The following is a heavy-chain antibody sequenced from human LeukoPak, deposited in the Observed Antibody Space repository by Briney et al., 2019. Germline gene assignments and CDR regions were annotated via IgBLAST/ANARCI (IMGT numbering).Heavy chain of an antibody. D-gene: IGHD1-26*01. CDR3: ARAQWTIVGAPFAFDI. CDR1: GGSVSSHY. V-gene: IGHV4-59*02. Sequence: PSETLSLTRTVSGGSVSSHYWSWIRQPPGKGLEWIGYMYYSGSTNYNPSLKSRVTISVDTSKNQFSLKLSSVTAADTAVCYCARAQWTIVGAPFAFDIWGQGTMVTVSS. J-gene: IGHJ3*02. CDR2: MYYSGST.